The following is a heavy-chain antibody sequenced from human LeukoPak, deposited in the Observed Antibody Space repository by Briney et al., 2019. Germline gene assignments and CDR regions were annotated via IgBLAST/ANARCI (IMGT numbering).Heavy chain of an antibody. V-gene: IGHV3-33*01. J-gene: IGHJ4*02. CDR2: IWYDGSNK. CDR1: GFTFSSYG. CDR3: AREGVTMVRGVIIERAYYFDY. D-gene: IGHD3-10*01. Sequence: PGRSLRLSCAASGFTFSSYGMHWVRQAPGKGLEWVAVIWYDGSNKYYADSVKGRFTISRDNSKNTLYLQMNSLRAEDTAVYYCAREGVTMVRGVIIERAYYFDYWGQGTLVTVSS.